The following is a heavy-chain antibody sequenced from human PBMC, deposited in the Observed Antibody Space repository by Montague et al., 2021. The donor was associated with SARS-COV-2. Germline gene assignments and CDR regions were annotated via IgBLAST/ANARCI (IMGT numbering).Heavy chain of an antibody. Sequence: CAISGDSVSRNNAAWNWIRQSPSRGLEWLGRTYYRSRWYREYAVSVKSRITIDPDTSKNQFSLQLNSVTPEDTAVYYCARLKYGMDVWGQGTTVTVSS. J-gene: IGHJ6*02. CDR2: TYYRSRWYR. V-gene: IGHV6-1*01. CDR1: GDSVSRNNAA. CDR3: ARLKYGMDV.